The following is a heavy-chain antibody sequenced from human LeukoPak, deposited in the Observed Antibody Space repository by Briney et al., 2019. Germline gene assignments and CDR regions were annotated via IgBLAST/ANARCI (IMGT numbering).Heavy chain of an antibody. D-gene: IGHD6-13*01. CDR2: INHSGST. Sequence: PSETLSLTCAVYGGSFSGYYWSWIRQPPGKGLEWIGEINHSGSTNYNPSLKSRVTISVATSKNQFSLKLSSVTAADTAVYYCARGRTRNYSSSWRYYFDYWGQGTLVTVSS. J-gene: IGHJ4*02. CDR1: GGSFSGYY. CDR3: ARGRTRNYSSSWRYYFDY. V-gene: IGHV4-34*01.